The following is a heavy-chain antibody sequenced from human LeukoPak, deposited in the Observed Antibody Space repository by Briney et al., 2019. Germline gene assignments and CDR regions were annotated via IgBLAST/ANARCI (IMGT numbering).Heavy chain of an antibody. J-gene: IGHJ6*03. CDR2: ISSSSSYI. Sequence: GGSLRLSCVVSGITLSNYGMSWVRQAPGKGLEWVSSISSSSSYIYYADSVKGRFTISRDNAKNSLYLQMNSLRAEDTAVYYCARAGGGSGSYYDYYYYYYMDVWAKGPRSPSP. CDR1: GITLSNYG. V-gene: IGHV3-21*01. CDR3: ARAGGGSGSYYDYYYYYYMDV. D-gene: IGHD3-10*01.